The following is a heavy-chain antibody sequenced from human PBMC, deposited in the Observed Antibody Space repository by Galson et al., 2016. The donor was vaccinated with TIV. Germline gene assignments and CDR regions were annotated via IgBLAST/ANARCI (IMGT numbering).Heavy chain of an antibody. Sequence: CNVSGGSISSGAYHWSWIRQHPGKALEWIGNIYDSGTTYYNPSLQSRVTISVDTSQNQFSLKLSSVTAADTAVYYCARWAETGSYYDYFQHWGQGTLVTVSS. V-gene: IGHV4-31*03. CDR2: IYDSGTT. CDR3: ARWAETGSYYDYFQH. D-gene: IGHD1-26*01. CDR1: GGSISSGAYH. J-gene: IGHJ1*01.